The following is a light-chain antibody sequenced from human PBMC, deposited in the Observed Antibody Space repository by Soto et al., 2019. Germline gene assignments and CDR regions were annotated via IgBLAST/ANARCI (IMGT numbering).Light chain of an antibody. Sequence: EIVMTQSPATLSVSPGDRSTLSCRASQSISANLAWYQQKPGQTPRLLIYGASTRASGVTAKFSGSGSGTEFTLTISSLQSEDFAVYYCQQYNNWPRTFGQGTKVDIK. V-gene: IGKV3-15*01. J-gene: IGKJ1*01. CDR3: QQYNNWPRT. CDR1: QSISAN. CDR2: GAS.